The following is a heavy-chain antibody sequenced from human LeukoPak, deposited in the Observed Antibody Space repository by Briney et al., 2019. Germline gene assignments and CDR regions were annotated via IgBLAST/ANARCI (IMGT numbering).Heavy chain of an antibody. J-gene: IGHJ5*02. Sequence: SETLSLTCTVSGGSISSYYWSWIRQPPGKGLEWIGYIYYSGSTNYNPSLKSRVTISVDTSKNQFSLKLSSVTAADTAVYYCAGSPFRGDNWFDPWGQGTLVTVSS. CDR2: IYYSGST. D-gene: IGHD2-2*03. V-gene: IGHV4-59*01. CDR1: GGSISSYY. CDR3: AGSPFRGDNWFDP.